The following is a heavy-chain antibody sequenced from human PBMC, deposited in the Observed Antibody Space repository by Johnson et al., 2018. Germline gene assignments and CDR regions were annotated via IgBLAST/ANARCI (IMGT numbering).Heavy chain of an antibody. V-gene: IGHV3-33*08. CDR1: GFTFSSYA. Sequence: QVQLVQSGGGVVQPGRSLRLSCAASGFTFSSYAMHWVRQAPGKGLEWVAVIWYDGSNKYYADSVKGRFTISRDNSKNTLYLQMNSLRAEDTAVYYCARGRIAVAGTVGYYYYYRDVWGKGTTVTVSS. CDR3: ARGRIAVAGTVGYYYYYRDV. J-gene: IGHJ6*03. D-gene: IGHD6-19*01. CDR2: IWYDGSNK.